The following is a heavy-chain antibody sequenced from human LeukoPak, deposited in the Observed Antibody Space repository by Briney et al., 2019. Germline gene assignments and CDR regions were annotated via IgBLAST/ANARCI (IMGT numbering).Heavy chain of an antibody. Sequence: ASVKVSCKASGYTFTGYYMHWVRQAPGQGLEWMGRINPNSGGTNYAQKFQGRVTMTGDTSISTAYMELSRLRSDDTAVYYCASQPAYGGRYYFDYWGQGTLVTVSS. V-gene: IGHV1-2*06. D-gene: IGHD4/OR15-4a*01. CDR2: INPNSGGT. J-gene: IGHJ4*02. CDR1: GYTFTGYY. CDR3: ASQPAYGGRYYFDY.